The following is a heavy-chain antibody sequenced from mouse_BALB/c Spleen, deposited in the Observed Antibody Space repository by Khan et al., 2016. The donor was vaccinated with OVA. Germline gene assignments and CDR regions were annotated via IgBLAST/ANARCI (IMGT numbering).Heavy chain of an antibody. D-gene: IGHD1-2*01. Sequence: EVQLVESGGGLVQPGGSLKLSCAASGFTFSSNTMSWVRQTPEKRLEWVAYITNGGGNTYYPDTVKGRFTISRDNAKKTLYLQMSILKSEDTAMYYCARIPTFITTALDYWGQGTSVTVSS. J-gene: IGHJ4*01. V-gene: IGHV5-12-2*01. CDR3: ARIPTFITTALDY. CDR1: GFTFSSNT. CDR2: ITNGGGNT.